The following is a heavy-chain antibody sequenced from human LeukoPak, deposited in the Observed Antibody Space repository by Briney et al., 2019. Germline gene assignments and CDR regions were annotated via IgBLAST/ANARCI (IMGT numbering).Heavy chain of an antibody. J-gene: IGHJ4*02. D-gene: IGHD6-6*01. Sequence: ASVKVSCNASGYTFTAYYIHWVRQAPGQGLEWMGWISPNSGGTNYAPKFQGRVTMTRDTSISTAYMELSSLRSDDTAVYYCARDYSSSPPRTFDYWGRGTLATVSS. V-gene: IGHV1-2*02. CDR3: ARDYSSSPPRTFDY. CDR2: ISPNSGGT. CDR1: GYTFTAYY.